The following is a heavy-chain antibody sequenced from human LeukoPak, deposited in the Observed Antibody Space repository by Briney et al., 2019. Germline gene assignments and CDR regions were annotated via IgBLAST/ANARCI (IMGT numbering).Heavy chain of an antibody. CDR2: IKNKIACGTT. CDR1: GFTFSNAW. Sequence: GGSLRLSCAASGFTFSNAWMNWVRQAPGKGLEWVGRIKNKIACGTTDYAAPVKGRFTISRDDSKNTLFLQMNSLKTEDTAMYYCITNDAFDIWGQGTMVTVSS. J-gene: IGHJ3*02. CDR3: ITNDAFDI. V-gene: IGHV3-15*01.